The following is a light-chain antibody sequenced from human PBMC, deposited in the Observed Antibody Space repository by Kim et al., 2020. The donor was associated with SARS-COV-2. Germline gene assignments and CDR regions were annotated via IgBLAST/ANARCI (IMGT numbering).Light chain of an antibody. J-gene: IGKJ5*01. CDR3: HQQSNWPPFT. CDR1: RSVSSN. V-gene: IGKV3-11*01. CDR2: DAA. Sequence: PVGSTATSCWPARSVSSNLAWYHKKPGQAPRLLIYDAATGSTAIPARRSGSGSGADFSHTISSLEPQDFAVYYCHQQSNWPPFTFGQGTRLEIK.